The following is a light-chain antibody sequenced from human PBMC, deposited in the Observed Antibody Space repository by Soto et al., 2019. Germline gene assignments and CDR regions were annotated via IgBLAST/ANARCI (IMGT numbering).Light chain of an antibody. CDR1: QSVSSN. V-gene: IGKV3D-15*01. CDR2: GAS. Sequence: EIVMTQSPATLSVSPGERATLSCRASQSVSSNLAWYQQKPGQAPRLLIYGASTRATGIPARFSGSGSGTEFTLTISSLQWEGVVDDKCEQYNGWSETFGEGTKVDIK. J-gene: IGKJ1*01. CDR3: EQYNGWSET.